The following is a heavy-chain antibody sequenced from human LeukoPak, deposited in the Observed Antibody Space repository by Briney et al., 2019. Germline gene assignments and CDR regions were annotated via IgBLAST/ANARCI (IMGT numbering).Heavy chain of an antibody. D-gene: IGHD3-3*01. CDR2: IRFDGSSK. Sequence: GGSLRLSCAASGFTFYNYGMHWVRQAPGKGLEWVAFIRFDGSSKYYADSVKGRFTMSRDNAQNALYLEMNSLRAEDTAVYYCAREKKTEWTTGAFDMWGQGTMVIVSS. CDR1: GFTFYNYG. CDR3: AREKKTEWTTGAFDM. V-gene: IGHV3-30*02. J-gene: IGHJ3*02.